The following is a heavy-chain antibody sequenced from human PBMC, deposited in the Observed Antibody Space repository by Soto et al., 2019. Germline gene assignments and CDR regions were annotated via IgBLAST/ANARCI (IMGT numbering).Heavy chain of an antibody. CDR1: GGSFSGYY. CDR2: INHSGCT. J-gene: IGHJ6*02. CDR3: ARSRRGAYSSGWYSLSGYYNYGIDV. D-gene: IGHD6-19*01. Sequence: SETLSLTCAVYGGSFSGYYWSWIRQPPGKGLEWIGEINHSGCTNYIPFLKSRVTISVDTSKNQFSLNLSFVTAADTVVYYCARSRRGAYSSGWYSLSGYYNYGIDVWGQGTKVTVSS. V-gene: IGHV4-34*01.